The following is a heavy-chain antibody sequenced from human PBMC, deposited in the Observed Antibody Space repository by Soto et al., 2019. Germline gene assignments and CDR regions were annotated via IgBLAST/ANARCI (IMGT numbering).Heavy chain of an antibody. CDR2: INPKSGGT. J-gene: IGHJ5*02. CDR3: ARSDDSTSYPLDL. D-gene: IGHD4-4*01. CDR1: GDTFTANY. Sequence: ASVKVSCKASGDTFTANYIHWVRQAPGQGFEWMGWINPKSGGTKYPQKFQGRVTMTRDTSLSTVYMTLTRLTSDDTAVYYCARSDDSTSYPLDLWGPGTLVTAPQ. V-gene: IGHV1-2*02.